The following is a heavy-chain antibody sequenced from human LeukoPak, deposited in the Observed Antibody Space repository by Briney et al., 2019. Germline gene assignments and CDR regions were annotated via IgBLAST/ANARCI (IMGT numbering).Heavy chain of an antibody. Sequence: ASVNVSCKASGYTFTIYYMHWVRQAPGQGLDWMGIINPSGGSTSYAQKFQGRVTMTRDTSTSTVYMELSSVRSEDTAVYYCERDDIAAAGTPFDYWGQGTLVTVSS. CDR2: INPSGGST. J-gene: IGHJ4*02. D-gene: IGHD6-13*01. CDR1: GYTFTIYY. CDR3: ERDDIAAAGTPFDY. V-gene: IGHV1-46*01.